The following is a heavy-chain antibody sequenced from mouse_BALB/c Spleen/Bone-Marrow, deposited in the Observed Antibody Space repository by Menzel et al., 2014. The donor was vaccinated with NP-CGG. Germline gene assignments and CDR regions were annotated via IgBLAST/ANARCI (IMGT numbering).Heavy chain of an antibody. Sequence: QVQLQQSGAELVRPGSSEKISCKASGYAFSVYWMNWVKQRPGQGLEWIGQIYPGDGDTNYNGKFKGRATLTADKSSNTAYMQLSSLTPEDSAVYFCARGGISVDYWGQGTTPTVSS. CDR3: ARGGISVDY. CDR1: GYAFSVYW. J-gene: IGHJ2*01. CDR2: IYPGDGDT. V-gene: IGHV1-80*01.